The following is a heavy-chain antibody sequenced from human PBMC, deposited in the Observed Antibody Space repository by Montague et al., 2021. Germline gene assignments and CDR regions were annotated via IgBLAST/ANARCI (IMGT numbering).Heavy chain of an antibody. CDR3: ARQGFYESGGFFI. V-gene: IGHV4-59*01. CDR1: GDSITGWY. CDR2: VFYSGAT. J-gene: IGHJ1*01. Sequence: SETLSLTCSVSGDSITGWYWSWIRQPPAQGLEWIGSVFYSGATNYNPSLKSRVTMSADTSKNQVSLKVNSVTAAATAVYYCARQGFYESGGFFIWGLGTLVTVSS. D-gene: IGHD3-22*01.